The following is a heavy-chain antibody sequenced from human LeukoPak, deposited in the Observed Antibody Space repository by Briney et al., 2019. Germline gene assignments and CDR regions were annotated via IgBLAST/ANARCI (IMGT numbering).Heavy chain of an antibody. CDR2: ISGSGGST. CDR3: AKEYYDFWSGYPHDY. CDR1: GFTLSSYE. Sequence: GGSLRLSCIVSGFTLSSYEMSWIRQAPGKGLEWVSAISGSGGSTYYADSVKGRFTISRDNSKNTLYLQMNSLRAEDTAVYYCAKEYYDFWSGYPHDYWGQGTLVTVSS. V-gene: IGHV3-23*01. D-gene: IGHD3-3*01. J-gene: IGHJ4*02.